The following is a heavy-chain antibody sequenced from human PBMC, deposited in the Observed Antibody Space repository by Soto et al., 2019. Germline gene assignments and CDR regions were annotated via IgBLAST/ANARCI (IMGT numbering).Heavy chain of an antibody. CDR2: TCQSGSA. Sequence: LSLTCTVSGGSISSGGYSWTWIRQSPGKGLEWIGYTCQSGSAYYNPSLKSRVTISVDRSKNQFSLNLTSVTAADTAVYYCARDYYGMDVWGQGTTVTVS. V-gene: IGHV4-30-2*06. CDR3: ARDYYGMDV. CDR1: GGSISSGGYS. J-gene: IGHJ6*02.